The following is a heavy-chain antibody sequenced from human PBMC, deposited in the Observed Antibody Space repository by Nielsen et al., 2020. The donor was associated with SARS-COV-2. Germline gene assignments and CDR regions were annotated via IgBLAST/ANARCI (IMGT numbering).Heavy chain of an antibody. V-gene: IGHV3-7*05. Sequence: GESLKISCAASGFTFSSYWMSWVRQAPGKGLEWVANIKQDGSEKYYVDSVKGRFTISRDNAKNSLYLQMNSLRAEDTALYYCAKLADSSGNLLAWGQGTLVTVSS. D-gene: IGHD3-22*01. CDR3: AKLADSSGNLLA. CDR1: GFTFSSYW. CDR2: IKQDGSEK. J-gene: IGHJ5*02.